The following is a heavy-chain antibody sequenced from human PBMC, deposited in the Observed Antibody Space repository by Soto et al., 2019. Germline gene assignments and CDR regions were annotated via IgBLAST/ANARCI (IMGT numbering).Heavy chain of an antibody. CDR2: IYGDDTK. CDR3: AHRVSLFGLDV. J-gene: IGHJ6*02. Sequence: QITLKESGPTLVKPTQTLTLTCTFSGFSLITTEIQVAWIRQSPGKALECLAVIYGDDTKRYSPSLSSRLTVTKDTSKNQVVLIMTNMDPGDTDTYYCAHRVSLFGLDVWGQGTTVTVSS. V-gene: IGHV2-5*02. CDR1: GFSLITTEIQ.